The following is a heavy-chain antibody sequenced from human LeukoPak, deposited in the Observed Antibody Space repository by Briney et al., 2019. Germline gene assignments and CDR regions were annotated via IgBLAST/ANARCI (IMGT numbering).Heavy chain of an antibody. V-gene: IGHV3-30*02. J-gene: IGHJ4*02. CDR1: GFTFSSYG. Sequence: GGSLRLSCATSGFTFSSYGMHWVRQAPGKGLEWVAFIRYDGSNKDYVDSVKGRFTISRDNSKNTLYLQMNSLRAEDTAVYYCAKLEGDYGDERGSDYWGQGTLVTVSS. CDR3: AKLEGDYGDERGSDY. CDR2: IRYDGSNK. D-gene: IGHD4-17*01.